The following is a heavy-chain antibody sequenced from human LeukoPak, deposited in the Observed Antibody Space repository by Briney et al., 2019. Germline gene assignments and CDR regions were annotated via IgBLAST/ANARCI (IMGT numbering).Heavy chain of an antibody. CDR2: INHSGST. V-gene: IGHV4-34*01. CDR1: GGSFSGYY. Sequence: PSETLSLTCAVYGGSFSGYYWSWIRQPPGKGLEWIGEINHSGSTNYNPSLKSRVTISVDTSKNQFSLKLSSVTAADTAVYYYARVSRGEQGISCYMDVWGKGTTVTVSS. D-gene: IGHD3-3*02. J-gene: IGHJ6*03. CDR3: ARVSRGEQGISCYMDV.